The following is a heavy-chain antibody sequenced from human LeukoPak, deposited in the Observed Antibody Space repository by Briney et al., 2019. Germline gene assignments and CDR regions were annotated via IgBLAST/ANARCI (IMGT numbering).Heavy chain of an antibody. CDR1: GFTFSSYA. D-gene: IGHD7-27*01. J-gene: IGHJ4*02. CDR3: AREKSNWGYDY. V-gene: IGHV3-30-3*01. CDR2: ISYDGSNK. Sequence: GSLRLSCAASGFTFSSYAMHWVRQAPGKGLEWVAVISYDGSNKYYADSVKGRFTISRDNSKNTLYLQMNSLRAEDTAVYYCAREKSNWGYDYWGQGTLVTVSS.